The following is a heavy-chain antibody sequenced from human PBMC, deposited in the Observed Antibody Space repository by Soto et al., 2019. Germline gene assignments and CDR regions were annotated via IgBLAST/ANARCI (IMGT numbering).Heavy chain of an antibody. D-gene: IGHD2-2*01. Sequence: ASVKVSCKASGYNFTSYFMHWVRQAPGQGLEWMGIINPTGGTTTYTQKFQGRVTMTRDTSASTAYMELSSLRSEDTAVYYCASVCSSTSCPTRGIYYYYYGMDVWGQGTTVTVSS. CDR1: GYNFTSYF. J-gene: IGHJ6*02. CDR3: ASVCSSTSCPTRGIYYYYYGMDV. V-gene: IGHV1-46*01. CDR2: INPTGGTT.